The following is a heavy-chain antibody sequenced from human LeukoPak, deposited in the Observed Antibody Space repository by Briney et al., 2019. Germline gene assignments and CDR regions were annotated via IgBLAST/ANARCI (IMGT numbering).Heavy chain of an antibody. CDR1: GFTVSSNY. D-gene: IGHD6-13*01. Sequence: GGSLRLSCAASGFTVSSNYMSWVRQAPGKGLEWVSVIYSGGSTYYADSVKGRFTISRDNSKNTLYPQMNSLRAEDTAVYYCARDSRAAAAGTWGQGTLVTVSS. CDR2: IYSGGST. J-gene: IGHJ5*02. CDR3: ARDSRAAAAGT. V-gene: IGHV3-66*01.